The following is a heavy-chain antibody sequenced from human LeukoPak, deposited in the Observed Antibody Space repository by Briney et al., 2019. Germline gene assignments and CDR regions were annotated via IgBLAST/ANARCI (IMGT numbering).Heavy chain of an antibody. Sequence: GGSLRLSCAASGFTFSDYYMSWIRQAPGKGLEWVSYISSSGSTIYYADSVKGRFTISRDNAKNSLYLQMNSLRAEDTAVYYCALTATVVMQTYYYYYYMDVWGIGTTVTVSS. V-gene: IGHV3-11*01. CDR2: ISSSGSTI. D-gene: IGHD4-23*01. CDR1: GFTFSDYY. CDR3: ALTATVVMQTYYYYYYMDV. J-gene: IGHJ6*03.